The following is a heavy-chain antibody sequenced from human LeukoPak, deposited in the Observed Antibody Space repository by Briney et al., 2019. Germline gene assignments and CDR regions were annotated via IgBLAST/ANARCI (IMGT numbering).Heavy chain of an antibody. D-gene: IGHD1-26*01. J-gene: IGHJ4*02. V-gene: IGHV4-39*01. CDR2: IYSSGTT. Sequence: KPSETLSLTCTVSGGSISSSNYYWGWIRQPPGKGLEWIGIIYSSGTTYYNPSLKSRVTISVDTSKSQFSLKLSSVTAADPSLYYCARTSKVGATHYFDYWGQGTLVTVSS. CDR1: GGSISSSNYY. CDR3: ARTSKVGATHYFDY.